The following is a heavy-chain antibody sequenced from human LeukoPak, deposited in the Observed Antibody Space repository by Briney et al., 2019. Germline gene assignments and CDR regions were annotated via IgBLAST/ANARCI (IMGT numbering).Heavy chain of an antibody. V-gene: IGHV3-9*03. CDR1: GFTFDDYA. J-gene: IGHJ3*02. Sequence: PGRSLRLSCAPSGFTFDDYAMHWVRPAPRKGVEWVSGISWNSGSIGYADSVKGRFTISRDNAKNSLYLQMNSLRAEDMALYYCAKDIARDTDAFDIWGQGTMVTVSS. CDR3: AKDIARDTDAFDI. CDR2: ISWNSGSI.